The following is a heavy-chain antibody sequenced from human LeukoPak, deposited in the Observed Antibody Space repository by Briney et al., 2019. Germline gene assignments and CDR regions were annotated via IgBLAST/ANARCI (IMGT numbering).Heavy chain of an antibody. J-gene: IGHJ4*02. CDR2: INPNSGGT. CDR3: ARGRAASGYAY. V-gene: IGHV1-2*02. D-gene: IGHD6-13*01. Sequence: ASVKVSCKASGYTFTGYYIYGGREAPGQGVWWMGCINPNSGGTNESQKFQGRVTMTRDTSISAAYMELNSLRSDDTAMYYCARGRAASGYAYWGQGTLVTVSS. CDR1: GYTFTGYY.